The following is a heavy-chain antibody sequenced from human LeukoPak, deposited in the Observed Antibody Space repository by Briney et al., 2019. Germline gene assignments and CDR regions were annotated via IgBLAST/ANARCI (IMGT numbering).Heavy chain of an antibody. V-gene: IGHV4-59*08. CDR2: ISYGGST. Sequence: SETLSLTYSVSGGSITSDYWSWIRQSPGQGLEWIGYISYGGSTYSNPSLKSRVIISVDTSKNQFSLRLSSVTAADTAVYYCARHQRDSRGYHYFDFWGKGTLVTVSS. J-gene: IGHJ4*02. D-gene: IGHD3-22*01. CDR3: ARHQRDSRGYHYFDF. CDR1: GGSITSDY.